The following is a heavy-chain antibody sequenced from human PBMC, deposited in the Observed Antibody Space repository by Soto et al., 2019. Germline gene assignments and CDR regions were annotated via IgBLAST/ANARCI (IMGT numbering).Heavy chain of an antibody. CDR3: AIFSNFDY. CDR2: STYEGSNK. Sequence: QVQLVESGGGVVQPGTSLRLSCAASGLNFNIYGIHWVRQAPGKAPEWVTFSTYEGSNKHYADSVKGRFAISRDNSKNMVYLQMNSLTAEDTAVYYCAIFSNFDYWGQGTLVTFSS. J-gene: IGHJ4*02. V-gene: IGHV3-30*03. CDR1: GLNFNIYG.